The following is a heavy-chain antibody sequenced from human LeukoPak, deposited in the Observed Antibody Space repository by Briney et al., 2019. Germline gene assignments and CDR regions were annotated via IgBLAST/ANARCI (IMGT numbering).Heavy chain of an antibody. V-gene: IGHV3-21*01. CDR2: ISSSSSYI. D-gene: IGHD2-15*01. Sequence: GGSLRLSCAASGFTFSSYSMNWVRQAPGEGLEWVSSISSSSSYIYYADSVKGRFTISRDNAKNSLYLQMNSLGAEDTAVYYCAMRYCSVGSCGSVYWGQRTLVTVST. J-gene: IGHJ4*02. CDR1: GFTFSSYS. CDR3: AMRYCSVGSCGSVY.